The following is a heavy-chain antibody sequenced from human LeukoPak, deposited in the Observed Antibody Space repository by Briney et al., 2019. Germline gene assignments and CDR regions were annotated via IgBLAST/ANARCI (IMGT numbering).Heavy chain of an antibody. CDR1: GFTFTSYG. J-gene: IGHJ4*02. V-gene: IGHV3-30*03. CDR2: MSYNGNK. D-gene: IGHD6-13*01. Sequence: GGSLRLSCAASGFTFTSYGFHWVRQAPGKALEWVAFMSYNGNKKCGDSVKGRFTISRDNAKNSLYLQMNSLKPEDTAVYYCARVAEAAAFDSWGQGTLVTVSS. CDR3: ARVAEAAAFDS.